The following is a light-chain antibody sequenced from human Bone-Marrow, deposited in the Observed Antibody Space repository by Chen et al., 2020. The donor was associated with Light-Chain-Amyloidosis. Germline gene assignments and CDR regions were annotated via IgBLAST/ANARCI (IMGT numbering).Light chain of an antibody. CDR3: CAYTGSSTWV. CDR2: GDF. V-gene: IGLV2-23*01. J-gene: IGLJ3*02. CDR1: TSDVGNYNL. Sequence: QSALTQPASVSGSPGPSITISCTASTSDVGNYNLVSWYQHHPGKAPKLIIYGDFKRPSGVSNRFSGSKSGNTASLTISGLQNEDEAHYHCCAYTGSSTWVFGGGTKLTVL.